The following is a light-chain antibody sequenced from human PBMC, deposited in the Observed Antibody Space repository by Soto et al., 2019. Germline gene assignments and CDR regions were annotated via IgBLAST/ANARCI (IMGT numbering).Light chain of an antibody. CDR3: QQYSDNWT. V-gene: IGKV1-5*03. CDR2: KAS. Sequence: DIQMTQSPSTLSASVGDRVTITCRASQSISSWLAWYQQKPGTAPNLLIYKASTLQSGVPSRFRGSGSGTEFPLTISSLQPDDSATYYCQQYSDNWTFGQGTKVEIK. CDR1: QSISSW. J-gene: IGKJ1*01.